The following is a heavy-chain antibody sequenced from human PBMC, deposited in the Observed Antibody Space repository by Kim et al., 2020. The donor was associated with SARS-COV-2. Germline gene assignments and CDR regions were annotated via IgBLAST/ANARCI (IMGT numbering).Heavy chain of an antibody. D-gene: IGHD3-10*01. J-gene: IGHJ4*02. Sequence: GGSLRLSCAASGFTFSSYAMSWVRQAPGKGLEWVSAISGSGGSTYYADSVKGRFTISRDNSKNTLYLQMNSLRAEDTAVYYCAKDRLWFGELLWFQDYWGQGTLVTVSS. CDR1: GFTFSSYA. CDR3: AKDRLWFGELLWFQDY. CDR2: ISGSGGST. V-gene: IGHV3-23*01.